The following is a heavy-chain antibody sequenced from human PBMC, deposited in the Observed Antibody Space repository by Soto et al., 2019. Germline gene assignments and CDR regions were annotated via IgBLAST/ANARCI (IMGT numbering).Heavy chain of an antibody. CDR2: IIPILGIA. J-gene: IGHJ2*01. V-gene: IGHV1-69*08. CDR1: GGTFSSYT. CDR3: ARDKRDIVVVPAAPTEYWYFDL. Sequence: QVQLVQSGAEVKKPGSSVKVSCKASGGTFSSYTISWVRQAPGQGLEWMGRIIPILGIANYAQKFQGRVTITADNSTSTAYMELSSLSSEDTAVYYCARDKRDIVVVPAAPTEYWYFDLWGRGTLVTVSA. D-gene: IGHD2-2*01.